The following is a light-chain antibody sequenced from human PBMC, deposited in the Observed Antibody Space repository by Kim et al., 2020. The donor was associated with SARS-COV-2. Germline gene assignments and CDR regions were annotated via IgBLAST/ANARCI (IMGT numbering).Light chain of an antibody. CDR1: SGHSTYI. CDR3: ETWDSNTWV. V-gene: IGLV4-60*03. Sequence: QPVLTQSSSASASLGSSVTLTCTLSSGHSTYIIAWHQQQPGKAPRFLMKLEGSGSHNKGSGVPDRFSGSSSGADRYLTISNLQSEDEAEYYCETWDSNTWVFGGGTQLTVL. J-gene: IGLJ3*02. CDR2: LEGSGSH.